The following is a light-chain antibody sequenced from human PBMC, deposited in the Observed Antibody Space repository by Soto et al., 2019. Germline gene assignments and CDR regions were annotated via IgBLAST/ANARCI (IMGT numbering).Light chain of an antibody. CDR2: ATS. V-gene: IGKV3D-20*02. J-gene: IGKJ1*01. CDR3: HQRQSWPRT. CDR1: QTVNSDY. Sequence: EIVLTQSPGTLSLSPGETATLSCRASQTVNSDYLAWFQQRPGQAPRLLIFATSRRATDIPDRFSGSGSGTDFTLAIRRLEPEDFAVYYCHQRQSWPRTFGQGTKVDI.